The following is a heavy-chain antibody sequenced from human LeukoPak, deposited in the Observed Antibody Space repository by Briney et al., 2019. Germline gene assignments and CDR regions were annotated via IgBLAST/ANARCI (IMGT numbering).Heavy chain of an antibody. CDR1: GDSVSANRAA. V-gene: IGHV6-1*01. CDR3: ARETTVTTAGLDY. CDR2: TYYRSKWYN. D-gene: IGHD4-17*01. Sequence: SQTLSLTCAISGDSVSANRAAWNWIRQSPSRGLEWLGRTYYRSKWYNDYAVSVKSRITINPDTSKNQFSLQMNSVTPEDTAVYYCARETTVTTAGLDYWGQGTLVTVSS. J-gene: IGHJ4*02.